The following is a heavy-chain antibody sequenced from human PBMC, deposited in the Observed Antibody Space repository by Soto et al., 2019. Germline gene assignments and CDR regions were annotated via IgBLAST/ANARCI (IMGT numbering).Heavy chain of an antibody. J-gene: IGHJ4*02. Sequence: QVQLVESGGGVVQPGRSLRLSCAASGFTFSSYAMHWVRQAPGKGLEWVAVISYDRSNKYYADSVKGRFTISRDNSKNTLYLQMNSLRAEDTAVYYCAREGVQLADFDYWGQGTLVTVSS. CDR1: GFTFSSYA. D-gene: IGHD6-6*01. V-gene: IGHV3-30-3*01. CDR2: ISYDRSNK. CDR3: AREGVQLADFDY.